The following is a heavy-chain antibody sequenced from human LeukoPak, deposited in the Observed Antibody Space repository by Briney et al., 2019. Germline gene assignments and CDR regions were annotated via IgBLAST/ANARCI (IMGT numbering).Heavy chain of an antibody. V-gene: IGHV3-23*01. D-gene: IGHD3-10*01. Sequence: LGGCLRLSCAASGFTFRSYAMSWVRQAPGKGLEWVSSTSDGGGSTYYADSVKGRFTISRDNFKNTMYLQVNSLRADDTAVYYCATHSDFGSGSYRWFDPWGQGTLVIVSS. J-gene: IGHJ5*02. CDR2: TSDGGGST. CDR3: ATHSDFGSGSYRWFDP. CDR1: GFTFRSYA.